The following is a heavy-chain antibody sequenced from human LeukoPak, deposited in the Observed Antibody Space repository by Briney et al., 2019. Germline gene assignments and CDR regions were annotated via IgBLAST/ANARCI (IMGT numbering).Heavy chain of an antibody. Sequence: PGGSLRLSCAASGFTVSSNYMNWVRQAPGKGLEWVSGIYSGGSTYYADSVKGRFTISRDNSKNTLYLQMNSLRAEDTAVYYCAAGSYYDIYYYYGMDVWGQGTTVTVSS. CDR1: GFTVSSNY. D-gene: IGHD1-26*01. J-gene: IGHJ6*02. CDR2: IYSGGST. V-gene: IGHV3-53*01. CDR3: AAGSYYDIYYYYGMDV.